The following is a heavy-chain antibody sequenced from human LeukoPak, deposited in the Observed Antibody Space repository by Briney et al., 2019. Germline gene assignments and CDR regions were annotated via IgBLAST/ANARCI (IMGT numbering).Heavy chain of an antibody. V-gene: IGHV4-4*07. CDR1: GGPISGYF. J-gene: IGHJ4*02. CDR2: MYSTGSN. D-gene: IGHD5-12*01. Sequence: SETLSLTCTVCGGPISGYFWTWLRQPAGRGLEWIGRMYSTGSNNYNPSLKSRVTMSLDTYKNHFSLNLTSVTAADTAVYYCAREPTSGREPTSGRPLDYWGQGTLVTVSS. CDR3: AREPTSGREPTSGRPLDY.